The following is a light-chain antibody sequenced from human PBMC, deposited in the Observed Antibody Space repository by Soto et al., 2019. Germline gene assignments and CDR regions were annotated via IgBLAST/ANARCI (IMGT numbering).Light chain of an antibody. J-gene: IGKJ5*01. Sequence: MVVTQSPGTLSVSPVERATLCCRSSQSVNNNYLAWYQQKPGQAPRLLLYGASSRPTGIPHRVSGSGSGTDFTLSISRLEPEDFAVYYCQQYGSSPLITFGQGTRLEI. CDR3: QQYGSSPLIT. CDR1: QSVNNNY. V-gene: IGKV3-20*01. CDR2: GAS.